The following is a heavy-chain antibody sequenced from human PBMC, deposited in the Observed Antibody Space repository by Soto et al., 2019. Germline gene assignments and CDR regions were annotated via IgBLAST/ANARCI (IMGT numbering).Heavy chain of an antibody. D-gene: IGHD6-19*01. Sequence: ASVKVSCKASGYTFTSYYMHWVRQAPGQGLEWMGIINPSGGSTSYAQKFQGGVTMTRDTSTSTVYMELSSLRSEDTAVYYCARDLGPSVAGTAGVGYYYYYYGMDVWGQGTTVTVSS. CDR1: GYTFTSYY. CDR3: ARDLGPSVAGTAGVGYYYYYYGMDV. CDR2: INPSGGST. J-gene: IGHJ6*02. V-gene: IGHV1-46*01.